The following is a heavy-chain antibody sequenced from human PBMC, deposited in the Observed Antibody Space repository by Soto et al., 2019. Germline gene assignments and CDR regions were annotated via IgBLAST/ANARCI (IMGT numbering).Heavy chain of an antibody. V-gene: IGHV5-10-1*01. CDR1: GYNFAGYW. J-gene: IGHJ4*02. Sequence: GESLKISCKGSGYNFAGYWITWVRQKPGKGLEWMGRIDPSDSQTYYSPSFRGHVTISATKSITTVFLQWSSLRASDTAMYYCARQIYDSDTGPNFQYYFDSWGQGTPVTVSS. D-gene: IGHD3-22*01. CDR3: ARQIYDSDTGPNFQYYFDS. CDR2: IDPSDSQT.